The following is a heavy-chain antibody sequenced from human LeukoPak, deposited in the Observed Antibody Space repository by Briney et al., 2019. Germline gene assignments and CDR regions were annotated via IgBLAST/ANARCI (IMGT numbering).Heavy chain of an antibody. J-gene: IGHJ4*02. CDR1: GYTFTGYD. V-gene: IGHV1-8*01. CDR2: MNPNSGNT. D-gene: IGHD5-18*01. Sequence: ASVKVSCKASGYTFTGYDINWVRQATGQGLEWMGWMNPNSGNTGYAQKFQGRVTMTRNTSMGTAYMELSSLRSEDTAVYYCARGRGYSYGLNYWGQGTLVTVSS. CDR3: ARGRGYSYGLNY.